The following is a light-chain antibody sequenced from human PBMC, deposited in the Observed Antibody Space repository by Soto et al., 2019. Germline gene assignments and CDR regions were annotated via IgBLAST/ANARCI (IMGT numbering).Light chain of an antibody. V-gene: IGLV1-51*02. Sequence: QSVLTQPPSISAAPGQKVTISCSGSTSNIGNNYVSWYQQLPGTAPKLLIYENNKRPSGIPDRFSGSKPGTSATLGITGLLTGDEADYYCGTWDSSLSAGVFGGGTKLTVL. CDR2: ENN. CDR1: TSNIGNNY. CDR3: GTWDSSLSAGV. J-gene: IGLJ3*02.